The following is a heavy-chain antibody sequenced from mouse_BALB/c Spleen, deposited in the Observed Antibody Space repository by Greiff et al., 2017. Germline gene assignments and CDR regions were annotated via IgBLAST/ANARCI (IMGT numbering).Heavy chain of an antibody. Sequence: EVKLVESGGGLVQPGGSLKLSCAASGFTFSSYTMSWVRQTPEKRLEWVAYISNGGGSTYYPDTVKGRFTISRDNAKNTLYLQMSSLKSEDTAMYYCARQDRYFAYWGQGTLVTVSA. D-gene: IGHD2-14*01. CDR2: ISNGGGST. CDR1: GFTFSSYT. J-gene: IGHJ3*01. CDR3: ARQDRYFAY. V-gene: IGHV5-12-2*01.